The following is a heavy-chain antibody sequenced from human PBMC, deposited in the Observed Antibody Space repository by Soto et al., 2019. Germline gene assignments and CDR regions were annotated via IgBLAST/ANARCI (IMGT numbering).Heavy chain of an antibody. V-gene: IGHV4-34*01. J-gene: IGHJ6*02. CDR2: INHSGST. CDR3: AAEPNPYGMDV. D-gene: IGHD1-26*01. CDR1: GGSFSGYY. Sequence: QVQLQQWGAGLLKPSETLSLTCAVYGGSFSGYYWSWIRQPPGKGLEWIVEINHSGSTNYNPSLKSRVTISVDTSKNQFSLKLSSVTAADTAVYYCAAEPNPYGMDVWGQGTTVTVSS.